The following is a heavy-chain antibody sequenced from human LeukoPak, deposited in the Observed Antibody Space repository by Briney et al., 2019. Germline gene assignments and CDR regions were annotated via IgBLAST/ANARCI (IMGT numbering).Heavy chain of an antibody. V-gene: IGHV1-2*02. CDR3: ARGTLRDYNLPFDP. CDR1: GYTFSDFY. D-gene: IGHD4-11*01. CDR2: INPYSGAT. Sequence: GASVKVSCKASGYTFSDFYFHWVRQAPGQGLEWMGWINPYSGATNYAQKFQGRVTMTRDTSISTAYMELSRLRSDDTGAYYCARGTLRDYNLPFDPWGQGTLVTVSS. J-gene: IGHJ5*02.